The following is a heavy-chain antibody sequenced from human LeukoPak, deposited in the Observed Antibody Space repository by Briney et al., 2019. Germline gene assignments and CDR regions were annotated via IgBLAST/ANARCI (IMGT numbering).Heavy chain of an antibody. CDR1: GFIFSSYA. Sequence: GGSLRLSCAASGFIFSSYAMSWVRQSPGKGLEWVSAISGSGGTTYYADYVKGRFTISRDNSKNTLYLQMNRLRAEDTAVYFCTKMGDFDSSGYYRSSNWFDPWGQGTLVTVSS. D-gene: IGHD3-22*01. CDR3: TKMGDFDSSGYYRSSNWFDP. V-gene: IGHV3-23*01. J-gene: IGHJ5*02. CDR2: ISGSGGTT.